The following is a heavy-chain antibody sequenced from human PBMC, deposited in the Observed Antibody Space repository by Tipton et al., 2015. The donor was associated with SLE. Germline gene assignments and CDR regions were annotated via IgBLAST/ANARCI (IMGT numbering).Heavy chain of an antibody. V-gene: IGHV3-53*01. CDR3: ARDGYNSNAFDI. Sequence: LSLTCTVSGGSISSSSNYMSWVRQAPGKGLEWVSVIYSGGSTYYADSVKGRFTISRDNSKDTLYLQINSLRAEDTAVYYCARDGYNSNAFDIWGQGTMVTVSS. D-gene: IGHD5-24*01. CDR1: GGSISSSSNY. J-gene: IGHJ3*02. CDR2: IYSGGST.